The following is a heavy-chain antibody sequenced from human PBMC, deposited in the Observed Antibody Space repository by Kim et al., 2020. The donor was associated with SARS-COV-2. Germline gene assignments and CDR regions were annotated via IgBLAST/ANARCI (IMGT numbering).Heavy chain of an antibody. D-gene: IGHD2-2*01. CDR2: VYYTGNT. V-gene: IGHV4-39*01. J-gene: IGHJ4*02. CDR1: DGSISSRGYY. Sequence: SETLSLTCTVSDGSISSRGYYWGWIRQPPGKGLEWIGSVYYTGNTYYTPSLKSRLTISVDTSKNQFSLKLNSVTAADTAVYYCARHFXXTSMXXLGLXQXXXWGQGIXXTXSS. CDR3: ARHFXXTSMXXLGLXQXXX.